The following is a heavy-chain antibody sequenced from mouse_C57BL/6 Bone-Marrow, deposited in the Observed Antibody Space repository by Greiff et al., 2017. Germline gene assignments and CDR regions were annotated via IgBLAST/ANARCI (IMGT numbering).Heavy chain of an antibody. V-gene: IGHV5-9*01. Sequence: EVKVEESGGGLVKPGGSLKLSCAASGFTFSSYTMSWVRQTPEKRLEWVATISGGGGNTYYPDSVKGRFTISRDTAKNTLYLQMSSLRSEDTALYYCARQRLFAYWGQGTLVTVSA. CDR2: ISGGGGNT. CDR1: GFTFSSYT. CDR3: ARQRLFAY. J-gene: IGHJ3*01. D-gene: IGHD3-2*02.